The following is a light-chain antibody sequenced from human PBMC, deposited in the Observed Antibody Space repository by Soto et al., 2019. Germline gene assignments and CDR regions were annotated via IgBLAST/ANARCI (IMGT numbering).Light chain of an antibody. CDR3: ASWDDSLNGPV. Sequence: QSVLTQPPSASGTPGQRVTISCSGSSSNIGTNTVNWYQHLPGTAPKLLIYSNNQRRSGVPDRFSGSKSATSASLAISGLQSEDEADYYCASWDDSLNGPVFGGGTKLTVL. CDR1: SSNIGTNT. V-gene: IGLV1-44*01. CDR2: SNN. J-gene: IGLJ2*01.